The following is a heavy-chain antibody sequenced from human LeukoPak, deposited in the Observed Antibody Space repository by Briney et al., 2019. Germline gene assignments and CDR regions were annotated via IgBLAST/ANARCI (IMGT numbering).Heavy chain of an antibody. CDR3: AREGRTDWFDP. Sequence: SETLSLTCTVSGGSVSSGDYYWSWIRQPPGKGLEWIGYIYYSGSTYYNPSLKSRTTISGDTSKNQFSLKLSSLTAADTAVYYCAREGRTDWFDPWGQGTLVTVSS. V-gene: IGHV4-30-4*01. CDR2: IYYSGST. CDR1: GGSVSSGDYY. D-gene: IGHD2-15*01. J-gene: IGHJ5*02.